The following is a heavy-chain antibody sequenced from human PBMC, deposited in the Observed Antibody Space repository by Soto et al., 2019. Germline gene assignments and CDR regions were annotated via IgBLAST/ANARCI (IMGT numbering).Heavy chain of an antibody. J-gene: IGHJ4*02. D-gene: IGHD3-3*01. CDR3: AKDLFLGYDFWSGYLVY. CDR2: ISYDGSNK. CDR1: GFTFSSYG. V-gene: IGHV3-30*18. Sequence: GGSLRLPCAASGFTFSSYGMHWVRQAPGKGLEWVAVISYDGSNKYYADSVKGRFTISRDNSKNTLYLQMNSLRAEDTAVYYCAKDLFLGYDFWSGYLVYWGQGTLVTVSS.